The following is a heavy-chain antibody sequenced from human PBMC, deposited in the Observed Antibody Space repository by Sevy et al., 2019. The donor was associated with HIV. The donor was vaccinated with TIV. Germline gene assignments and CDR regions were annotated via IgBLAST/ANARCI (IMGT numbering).Heavy chain of an antibody. CDR1: GVSISSSSYY. V-gene: IGHV4-39*01. CDR2: IYYSGST. J-gene: IGHJ5*02. Sequence: SETLSLTCTVSGVSISSSSYYWGWIRQPPGKGLEWIGSIYYSGSTYYNPSLKSRVTISVDTSKNQFSLKLSSVTAADTAVYYCARHAGNCSGGSCYSELSPWGQGTLVTVSS. D-gene: IGHD2-15*01. CDR3: ARHAGNCSGGSCYSELSP.